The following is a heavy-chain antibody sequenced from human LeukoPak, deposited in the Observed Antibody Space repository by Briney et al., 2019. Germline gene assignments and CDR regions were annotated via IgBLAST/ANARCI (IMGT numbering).Heavy chain of an antibody. CDR1: GGTFSSYA. J-gene: IGHJ6*03. CDR2: IIPIFGTA. Sequence: SVKVSCKASGGTFSSYAISWVRQAPGQGLEWMGGIIPIFGTANYAQKFQGRVTITADKSTSTAYMELSSLRSGDTAVYYCAKSGNYDILTGYPVSNYYYYYMDVWGKGTTVTISS. CDR3: AKSGNYDILTGYPVSNYYYYYMDV. D-gene: IGHD3-9*01. V-gene: IGHV1-69*06.